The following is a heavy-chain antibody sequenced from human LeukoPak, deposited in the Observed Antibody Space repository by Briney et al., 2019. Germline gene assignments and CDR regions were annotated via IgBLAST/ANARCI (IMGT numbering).Heavy chain of an antibody. CDR1: GGSFSDYY. V-gene: IGHV4-34*01. CDR3: ARQSGLFDP. J-gene: IGHJ5*02. D-gene: IGHD3-10*01. CDR2: NNHSGST. Sequence: PSETLSLTCAVYGGSFSDYYWSWIRQPPGKGRKYIGENNHSGSTYYNPSLKSRVTISVDTSKNQFSLKLSSVTAADTAVYYCARQSGLFDPWGQGTLVTVSS.